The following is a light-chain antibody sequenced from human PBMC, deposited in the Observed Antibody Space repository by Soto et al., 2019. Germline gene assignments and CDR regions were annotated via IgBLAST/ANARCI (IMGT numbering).Light chain of an antibody. CDR3: QQYYSTAWK. Sequence: DIVMTQSPDSLAVSLGERATINCKSSQSVLYSSNNKNYLAWYQQKPGQPPKLLIYWASTRESGVPDRFSGSGSGTDFTLTIRSLQAEDVAVYYCQQYYSTAWKFGHGTKGEI. CDR2: WAS. V-gene: IGKV4-1*01. CDR1: QSVLYSSNNKNY. J-gene: IGKJ1*01.